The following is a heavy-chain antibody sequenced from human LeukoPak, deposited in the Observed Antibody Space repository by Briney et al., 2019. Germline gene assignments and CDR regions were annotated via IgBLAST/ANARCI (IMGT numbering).Heavy chain of an antibody. J-gene: IGHJ4*02. D-gene: IGHD6-19*01. V-gene: IGHV3-30-3*01. CDR3: ARDKGHHRIAVAGIDY. Sequence: GGSLRLSCAASGFTFSSYAMHWVRQAPGKGLEWVAVISYDGSNKYYADSVKGRFTISRDNSKNTLYLQMNSLRAEDTAVYYCARDKGHHRIAVAGIDYWGQGTLVTVSS. CDR1: GFTFSSYA. CDR2: ISYDGSNK.